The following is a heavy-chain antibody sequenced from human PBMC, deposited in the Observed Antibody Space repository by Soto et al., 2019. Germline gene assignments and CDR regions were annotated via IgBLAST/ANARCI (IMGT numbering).Heavy chain of an antibody. CDR2: INAGYGNT. D-gene: IGHD7-27*01. J-gene: IGHJ4*02. CDR3: ARDTGDGTFDF. V-gene: IGHV1-3*01. Sequence: ASVKVSCKASGYTFSSYAMHWVRQAPGQRLEWMGWINAGYGNTKSSQKFQDRVTISRDTSASTAYMELTSLRSEDTAVYYCARDTGDGTFDFWGQGILGTVSS. CDR1: GYTFSSYA.